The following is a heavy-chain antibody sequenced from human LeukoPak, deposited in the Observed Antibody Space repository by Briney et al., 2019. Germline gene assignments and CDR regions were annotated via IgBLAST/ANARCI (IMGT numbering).Heavy chain of an antibody. V-gene: IGHV4-39*07. J-gene: IGHJ6*03. CDR1: GGSISSSSYY. CDR2: IYYSGST. Sequence: PSETLSLTCTVSGGSISSSSYYWGWIRQPPGKGLEWIGSIYYSGSTYYNPSLKSRVTISVDTSKNQFSLKLSSVTAADTAVYYCARIYGALGYYYYYMDVWGKGTTVTVSS. D-gene: IGHD4-17*01. CDR3: ARIYGALGYYYYYMDV.